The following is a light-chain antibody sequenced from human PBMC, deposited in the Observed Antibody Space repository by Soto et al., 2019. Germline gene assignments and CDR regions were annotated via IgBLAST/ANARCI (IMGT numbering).Light chain of an antibody. CDR3: QQYGSSPGT. J-gene: IGKJ1*01. V-gene: IGKV3-20*01. CDR2: GAS. CDR1: QSVSSSY. Sequence: IVLTQSPGTLSLSPGERATLSCRASQSVSSSYLAWYQQKPGQAPRLLIYGASSRATGIPDRFSGSGSGTDFTLTSSRLEPEDCAVYYCQQYGSSPGTFGQGTKVQIK.